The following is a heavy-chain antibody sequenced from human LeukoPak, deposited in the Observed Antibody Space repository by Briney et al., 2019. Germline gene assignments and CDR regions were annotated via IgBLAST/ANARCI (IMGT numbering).Heavy chain of an antibody. V-gene: IGHV1-18*01. CDR1: GYTFTSYG. D-gene: IGHD1-26*01. J-gene: IGHJ6*03. CDR3: ARSGGYYFYMDV. Sequence: ASVKVSCKASGYTFTSYGIIWVRQAPGQGLEWMGWISTYSGTTNYAHNLQGRLTMTTDTSTSTAYMELRNLKSDDTAVYYCARSGGYYFYMDVWGKGTTVTVSS. CDR2: ISTYSGTT.